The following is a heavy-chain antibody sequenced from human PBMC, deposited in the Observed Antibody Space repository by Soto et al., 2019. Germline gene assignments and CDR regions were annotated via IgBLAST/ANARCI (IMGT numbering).Heavy chain of an antibody. CDR2: INPNNGGT. D-gene: IGHD3-3*02. Sequence: QVQLVQSGAEVKKPGASVKVSCKASGYSFTGYYIFWVRQAPGQGLEWMGWINPNNGGTSYAQKFQGRVTMTWDTSISTVYMELSGLISDDTAIYYCARGQFWSARWGQGPLVTVAS. J-gene: IGHJ4*02. V-gene: IGHV1-2*02. CDR3: ARGQFWSAR. CDR1: GYSFTGYY.